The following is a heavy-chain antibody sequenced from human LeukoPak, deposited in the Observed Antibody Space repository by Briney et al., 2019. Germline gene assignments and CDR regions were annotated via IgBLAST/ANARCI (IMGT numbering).Heavy chain of an antibody. V-gene: IGHV4-39*07. D-gene: IGHD5-18*01. CDR2: IYFSGST. CDR1: GGSISSSSYY. Sequence: SGTLSLTCTVYGGSISSSSYYWGWIRQPPGKGLEWIGSIYFSGSTYYNPSLKSRVAISLDTSKNQFSLKLSSVTAADTAVYYCARSRGYTDGQTIDYWGQGTLVTVSS. CDR3: ARSRGYTDGQTIDY. J-gene: IGHJ4*02.